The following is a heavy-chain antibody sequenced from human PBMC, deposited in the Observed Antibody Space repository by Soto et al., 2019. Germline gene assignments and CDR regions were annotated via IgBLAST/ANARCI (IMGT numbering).Heavy chain of an antibody. D-gene: IGHD2-2*01. CDR3: ARSQGSSTSLEIYYYYYYGMDV. V-gene: IGHV1-69*01. J-gene: IGHJ6*02. CDR1: GGTFSSYA. CDR2: IIPIPGTA. Sequence: VQLVQSGAEVKKPGSSVKVSCKASGGTFSSYAISWVRQAPGQGLEWMGGIIPIPGTANYAQKFQGRVTITADESTSTAYMELSSLRSEATAVYYCARSQGSSTSLEIYYYYYYGMDVWGQGTTVTVSS.